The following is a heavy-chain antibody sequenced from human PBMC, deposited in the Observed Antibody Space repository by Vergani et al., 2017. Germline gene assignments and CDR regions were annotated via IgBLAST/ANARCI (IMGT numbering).Heavy chain of an antibody. V-gene: IGHV3-11*01. CDR3: ARGVGEDFWIGYYISYYYYMDV. J-gene: IGHJ6*03. D-gene: IGHD3-3*01. CDR1: GFTFSDYY. CDR2: ISSSGSTI. Sequence: QVQLVESGGGLVKPGGSLRLSCAASGFTFSDYYMSWIRQAPGKGLEWVSYISSSGSTIFYADSVKGRFTISRDNAKNSLYLQMNSLRAEDTAVYYCARGVGEDFWIGYYISYYYYMDVWGKGTTVTVSS.